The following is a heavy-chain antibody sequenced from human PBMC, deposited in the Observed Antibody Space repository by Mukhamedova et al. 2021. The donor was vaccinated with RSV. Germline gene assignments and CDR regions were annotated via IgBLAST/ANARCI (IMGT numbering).Heavy chain of an antibody. CDR2: ISGGGGRA. V-gene: IGHV3-23*01. D-gene: IGHD3-10*01. Sequence: AMSWVRQAPGEGLEWVSFISGGGGRAFYADSVKGRFTISRDTSKNTLYLQMNSLRAEDTADYYCATSASPYGHDAFDLWGQGTM. CDR3: ATSASPYGHDAFDL. CDR1: A. J-gene: IGHJ3*01.